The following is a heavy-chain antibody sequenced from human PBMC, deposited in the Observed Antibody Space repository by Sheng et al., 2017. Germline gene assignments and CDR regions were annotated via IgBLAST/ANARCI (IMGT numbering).Heavy chain of an antibody. Sequence: QVQLQQWGAGLLKPSETLSLTCAVYGGSFSGYYWSWIRQPPGKGLEWIGEINHSGSTNYNPSLKSRVTISVDTSKNQFSLKLSSVTAADTAVYYCAREAAKTGTTRHYYGMDVWGQGTTVTVSS. CDR3: AREAAKTGTTRHYYGMDV. J-gene: IGHJ6*02. CDR1: GGSFSGYY. V-gene: IGHV4-34*01. CDR2: INHSGST. D-gene: IGHD1-1*01.